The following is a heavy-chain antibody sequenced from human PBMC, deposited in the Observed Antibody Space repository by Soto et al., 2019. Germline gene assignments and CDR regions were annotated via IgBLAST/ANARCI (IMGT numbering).Heavy chain of an antibody. D-gene: IGHD3-22*01. CDR3: ARDFGDYYDSSGGQDYYYYYGMDV. V-gene: IGHV3-30-3*01. Sequence: GGSLRLSCAASGFTFSSYAMHWVRQAPGKGLEWVAVISYDGSNKYYADSVKGRFTISRDNSKNTLYLQMNSLRAEDTAVYYCARDFGDYYDSSGGQDYYYYYGMDVWGQGTTVTVSS. CDR2: ISYDGSNK. J-gene: IGHJ6*02. CDR1: GFTFSSYA.